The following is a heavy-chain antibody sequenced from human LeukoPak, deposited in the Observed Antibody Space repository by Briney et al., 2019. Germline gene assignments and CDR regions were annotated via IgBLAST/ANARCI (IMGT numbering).Heavy chain of an antibody. J-gene: IGHJ4*02. CDR1: GGSIRSYY. V-gene: IGHV4-59*01. CDR2: IYYSGSS. D-gene: IGHD3-3*01. CDR3: ARDQNDFWSGYYMDV. Sequence: SETLSLTCTVSGGSIRSYYWSWIRQPPGERLEWIGYIYYSGSSNYNPSLKSRVAISVDTSKNKFSLKLNSVTAADTAVYYCARDQNDFWSGYYMDVWGQGTLVTVSS.